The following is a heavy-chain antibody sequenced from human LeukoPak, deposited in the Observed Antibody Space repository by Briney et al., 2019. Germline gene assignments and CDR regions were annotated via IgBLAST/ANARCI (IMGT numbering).Heavy chain of an antibody. Sequence: PGGSLRLSCAASGFTFSDYYMSWIRQAPGKGLEWVSYISSSGSTIYYADSVKGRFTISRDNAKNSLSLQMNSLRAEDTALYYCARADCSGSTCYLRRSWFDPWGQGTLVTVSS. CDR2: ISSSGSTI. CDR1: GFTFSDYY. CDR3: ARADCSGSTCYLRRSWFDP. D-gene: IGHD2-2*01. J-gene: IGHJ5*02. V-gene: IGHV3-11*04.